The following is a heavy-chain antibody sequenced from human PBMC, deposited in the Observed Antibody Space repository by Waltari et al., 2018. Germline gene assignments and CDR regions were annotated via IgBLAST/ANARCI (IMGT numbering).Heavy chain of an antibody. Sequence: QVQLVQSGAEVKKPGSSVKVSCKASGGTFSSYDISWVRQAPGPGLEWMGGIIPIFGTANYAQKFQGRVTITADESTSTAYMELSSLRSEDTAVYYCARSIFGVVTPLDYYYYMDVWGKGTTVTISS. CDR1: GGTFSSYD. D-gene: IGHD3-3*01. V-gene: IGHV1-69*12. CDR2: IIPIFGTA. CDR3: ARSIFGVVTPLDYYYYMDV. J-gene: IGHJ6*03.